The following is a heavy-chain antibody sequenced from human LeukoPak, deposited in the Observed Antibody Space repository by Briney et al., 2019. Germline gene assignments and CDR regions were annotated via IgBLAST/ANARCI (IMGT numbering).Heavy chain of an antibody. V-gene: IGHV3-21*04. J-gene: IGHJ4*02. Sequence: PGGSLRLSCAASGFTFSSYSMNWVRQAPGKGLEWVSSISSSSSYIYYADSVKGRFTISRDNAKNSLYLQMNSLRAEDTAVYYCARPQHGYSYGCGDYWGQGTLVTVSS. D-gene: IGHD5-18*01. CDR1: GFTFSSYS. CDR2: ISSSSSYI. CDR3: ARPQHGYSYGCGDY.